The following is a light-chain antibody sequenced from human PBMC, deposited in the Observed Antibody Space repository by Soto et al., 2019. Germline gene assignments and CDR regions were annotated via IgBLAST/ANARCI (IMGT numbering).Light chain of an antibody. J-gene: IGKJ1*01. V-gene: IGKV3-15*01. CDR1: LSVPTN. Sequence: EIVMTQSPATLSVSPGERATLSCRASLSVPTNVAWYQQKPGQAPRLLIYADSTRATGVPARFSGSGSGTEFSLTISSLQSEDFAVYHCQQYHDWPWTFGQGTKVEIK. CDR2: ADS. CDR3: QQYHDWPWT.